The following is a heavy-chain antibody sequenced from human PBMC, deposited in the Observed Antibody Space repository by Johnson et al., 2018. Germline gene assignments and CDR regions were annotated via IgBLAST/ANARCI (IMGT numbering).Heavy chain of an antibody. Sequence: QVQLVESGGGVVQPGRSLRLSCAASGFTFSSYAMHWVRQAPGKGLEWVAVISYAGSNTYYADAVKGRFTISRDNTKNTLYLQMNSLRVEDTAVYYCASYYYYYMDVWGKGTTVTVSS. V-gene: IGHV3-30-3*01. CDR1: GFTFSSYA. J-gene: IGHJ6*03. CDR3: ASYYYYYMDV. CDR2: ISYAGSNT.